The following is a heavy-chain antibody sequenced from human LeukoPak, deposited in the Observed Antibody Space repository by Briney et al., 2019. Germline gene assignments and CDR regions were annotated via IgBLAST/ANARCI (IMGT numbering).Heavy chain of an antibody. CDR2: IYPDDSDT. CDR3: ARLGYGGTTNYGMDV. CDR1: GYRFTNYW. J-gene: IGHJ6*02. D-gene: IGHD4-23*01. Sequence: GGALQISFKGSGYRFTNYWIGWGRPMPGKGVGGRGIIYPDDSDTRYSPSFQGQVTISADKSISTAYLQWSSLKASDTAMYYCARLGYGGTTNYGMDVWGQGTTVTVSS. V-gene: IGHV5-51*01.